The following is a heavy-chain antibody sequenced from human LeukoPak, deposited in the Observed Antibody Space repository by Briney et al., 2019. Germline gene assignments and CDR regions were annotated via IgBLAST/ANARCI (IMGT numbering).Heavy chain of an antibody. J-gene: IGHJ4*02. CDR2: IYYSGST. D-gene: IGHD4-11*01. V-gene: IGHV4-59*01. CDR1: GGSISSYY. CDR3: ARSSNYVPSLDY. Sequence: SETLSLTCTVSGGSISSYYWSWIRQPPGKGLEWIGYIYYSGSTNYNPSLKSRVTISVDTSKNQFSLKLSSVTAADTAVYYCARSSNYVPSLDYWGQGTLVTVSS.